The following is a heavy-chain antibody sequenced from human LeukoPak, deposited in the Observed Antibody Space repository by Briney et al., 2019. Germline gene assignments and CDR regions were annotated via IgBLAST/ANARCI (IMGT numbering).Heavy chain of an antibody. CDR2: IYYSGST. CDR3: ARQPTSYYYYYMDV. CDR1: GGSISSYY. J-gene: IGHJ6*03. D-gene: IGHD6-13*01. Sequence: PSETLSLTCTVSGGSISSYYWSWIRQPPGKGLEWIGYIYYSGSTNYNPSLKSRVTMSVDTSKNQFSLKLSSVTAADTAVYYCARQPTSYYYYYMDVWGKGTTVTISS. V-gene: IGHV4-59*12.